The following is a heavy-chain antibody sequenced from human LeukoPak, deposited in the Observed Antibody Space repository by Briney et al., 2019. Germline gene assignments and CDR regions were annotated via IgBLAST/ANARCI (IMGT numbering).Heavy chain of an antibody. CDR3: ASFPYYGMDV. V-gene: IGHV3-48*04. CDR1: GFTFSSYS. Sequence: PGGSLRLSCAASGFTFSSYSMNWVRQAPGKGLEWVSYISSSGSTIYYADSVKGRFTISRDNAKNSLYLQMNSLRAEDTAVYYCASFPYYGMDVWGQGTTVTVSS. CDR2: ISSSGSTI. J-gene: IGHJ6*02.